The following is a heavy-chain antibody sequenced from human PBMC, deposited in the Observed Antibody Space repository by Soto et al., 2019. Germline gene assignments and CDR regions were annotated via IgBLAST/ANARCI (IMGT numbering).Heavy chain of an antibody. J-gene: IGHJ4*02. Sequence: QVQLVQSGAEVKKPGSSVKVSCKASGGTFSSYTISWVRQAPGQGLEWMGRIIPILGIANYAQKFQGSVTITADKSTSTTYMELSSMRSEDTAVYYCARGGYSSSTSCYPFDYWGQGTLVTVSS. V-gene: IGHV1-69*02. D-gene: IGHD2-2*01. CDR2: IIPILGIA. CDR1: GGTFSSYT. CDR3: ARGGYSSSTSCYPFDY.